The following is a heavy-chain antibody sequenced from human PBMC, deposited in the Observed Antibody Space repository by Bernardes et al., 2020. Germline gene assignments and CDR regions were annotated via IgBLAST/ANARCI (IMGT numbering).Heavy chain of an antibody. D-gene: IGHD6-6*01. CDR2: ISGDNGNT. Sequence: ASVKVSCKASGYTFSAYGISWLRQAPGQGLEWLGWISGDNGNTNYAQKVQDRVTMTTDTSMSIAYLELTSLISDDTAVYYCARAEYSTSSDYVYWGQGTLVTVSS. V-gene: IGHV1-18*01. CDR1: GYTFSAYG. CDR3: ARAEYSTSSDYVY. J-gene: IGHJ4*02.